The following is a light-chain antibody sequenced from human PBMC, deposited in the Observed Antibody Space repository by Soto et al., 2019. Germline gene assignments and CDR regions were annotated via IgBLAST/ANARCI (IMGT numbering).Light chain of an antibody. CDR2: GAS. CDR3: QQYNNWPLT. J-gene: IGKJ4*01. V-gene: IGKV3-20*01. CDR1: QSVSSSY. Sequence: IVLTQSPGTLSLSPGERATLSCRASQSVSSSYLAWYQQKPGQAPRLLIYGASSRATGIPDRFSGSGSGTDFTLTISSLEPEDFAVYYCQQYNNWPLTFGGGTKVDIK.